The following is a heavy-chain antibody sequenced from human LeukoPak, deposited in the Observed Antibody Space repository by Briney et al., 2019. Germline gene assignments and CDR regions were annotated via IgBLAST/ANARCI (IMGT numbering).Heavy chain of an antibody. CDR3: ARESDTAMVDAFDI. CDR1: GFTFSSYA. D-gene: IGHD5-18*01. CDR2: ISYDGSNK. V-gene: IGHV3-30*04. J-gene: IGHJ3*02. Sequence: GGSLRLSCAASGFTFSSYAMHWVRQAPGKGLEWVAVISYDGSNKYYADSVKGRFTISRDNSKNTLYLQMNSLRAEDTAVYYCARESDTAMVDAFDIWGQGTMVTVSS.